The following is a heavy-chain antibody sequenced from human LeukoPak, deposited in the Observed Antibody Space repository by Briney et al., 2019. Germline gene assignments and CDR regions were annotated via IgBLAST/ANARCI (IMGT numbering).Heavy chain of an antibody. CDR1: VFSFTNYW. CDR3: ARQPYSGSYPPHY. V-gene: IGHV5-51*01. J-gene: IGHJ4*02. D-gene: IGHD1-26*01. Sequence: GESLKISCKASVFSFTNYWIAWVRQKPGESLEWMGNIYPGDSDTRYSPSFQGQVTISADKSISTAYLQWSSLKASDTAMYYCARQPYSGSYPPHYWGQGTLVTVSS. CDR2: IYPGDSDT.